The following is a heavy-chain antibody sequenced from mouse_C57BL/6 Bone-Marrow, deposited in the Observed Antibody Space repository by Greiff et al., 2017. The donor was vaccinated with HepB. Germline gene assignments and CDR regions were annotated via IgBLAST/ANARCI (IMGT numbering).Heavy chain of an antibody. CDR3: ARDYDYDGFDY. CDR2: ISSGSSTI. J-gene: IGHJ2*01. Sequence: EVQVVESGGGLVKPGGSLKLSCAASGFTFSDYGMHWVRQAPEKGLEWVAYISSGSSTIYYADTVKGRFTISRDNAKNTQFLQMTSLRSEDTAMYYCARDYDYDGFDYWGQGTTLTVSS. D-gene: IGHD2-4*01. V-gene: IGHV5-17*01. CDR1: GFTFSDYG.